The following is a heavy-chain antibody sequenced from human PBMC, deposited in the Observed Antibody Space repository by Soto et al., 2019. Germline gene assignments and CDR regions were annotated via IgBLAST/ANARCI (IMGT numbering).Heavy chain of an antibody. CDR2: ISGSGGST. CDR1: GFTFSSYA. D-gene: IGHD1-26*01. CDR3: AKGLQSGSYLARYYYYGMDV. J-gene: IGHJ6*02. V-gene: IGHV3-23*01. Sequence: GGSLRLSCAASGFTFSSYAMSWVRQAPGKGLEWVSAISGSGGSTYYADSVKGRFTISRDNSKNTLYLQMNSLRAEDTAVYYCAKGLQSGSYLARYYYYGMDVWGQGTTVTVSS.